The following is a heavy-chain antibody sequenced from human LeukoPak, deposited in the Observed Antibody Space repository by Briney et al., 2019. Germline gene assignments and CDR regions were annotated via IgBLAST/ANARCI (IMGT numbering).Heavy chain of an antibody. V-gene: IGHV4-59*01. Sequence: SETLSLTCTVSGGSISSYYWSWIRQPPGKGLEWIGYIYYSGSTNYNPSLKSRVTISVDTSKNQFSLKLSSVTAADTAVYYCARGSKEYELGYCSSTSCLSDAFDIWGQGTMVTVSS. CDR1: GGSISSYY. CDR3: ARGSKEYELGYCSSTSCLSDAFDI. J-gene: IGHJ3*02. D-gene: IGHD2-2*01. CDR2: IYYSGST.